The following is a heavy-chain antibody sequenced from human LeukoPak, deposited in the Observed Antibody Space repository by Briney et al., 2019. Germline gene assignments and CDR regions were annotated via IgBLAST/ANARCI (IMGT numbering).Heavy chain of an antibody. D-gene: IGHD6-13*01. CDR3: ATGGAEGEQQQT. CDR2: FDPEDGET. J-gene: IGHJ3*01. V-gene: IGHV1-24*01. CDR1: GYTLTELS. Sequence: ASVKVSCKVSGYTLTELSMHWVRQAPGKGLEWIGGFDPEDGETIYAQKFQGRVTMTEDTSTDTAYMELSSLRSEDTAVYYCATGGAEGEQQQTWGQGTMVTVSS.